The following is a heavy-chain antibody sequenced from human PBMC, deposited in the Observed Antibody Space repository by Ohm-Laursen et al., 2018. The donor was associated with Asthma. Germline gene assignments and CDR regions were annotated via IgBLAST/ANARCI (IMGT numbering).Heavy chain of an antibody. J-gene: IGHJ4*02. V-gene: IGHV1-2*06. CDR1: GYTFTGYY. D-gene: IGHD3-10*01. Sequence: EASVKVSCKASGYTFTGYYMHWVRQAPGQGLEWMGRINPNNGDTTYAQNFRGRVTFTRDTSIRIAYMELTSLSSEDTAVYYCARDLQESVVQGDWGQGTLVTVSS. CDR3: ARDLQESVVQGD. CDR2: INPNNGDT.